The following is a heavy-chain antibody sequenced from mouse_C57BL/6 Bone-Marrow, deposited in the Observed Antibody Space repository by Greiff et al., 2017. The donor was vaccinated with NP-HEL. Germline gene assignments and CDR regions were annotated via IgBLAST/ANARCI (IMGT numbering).Heavy chain of an antibody. CDR3: ASREMIYYDHYYAMDY. Sequence: QVQLQQPGAELVRPGSSVKLSCKASGYTFTSSWMDWVKQRPGQGLEWIGNIYPSDSETHYNQQFKDKATLTVDQSSSTAYMQLSSLTSEDSAVYYCASREMIYYDHYYAMDYWGQGTSVTVSA. CDR1: GYTFTSSW. V-gene: IGHV1-61*01. D-gene: IGHD2-4*01. CDR2: IYPSDSET. J-gene: IGHJ4*01.